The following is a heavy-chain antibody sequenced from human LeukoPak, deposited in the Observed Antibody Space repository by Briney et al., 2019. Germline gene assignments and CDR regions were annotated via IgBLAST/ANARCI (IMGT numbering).Heavy chain of an antibody. Sequence: PGESLKISCKGSGYSFTSYWIGWVRQMPGKGLEWMGIIYPGDSDTRYSPSFQGQVTISADKSISTAYLQWSSLKASDTAMYYCARFPPRSGYLDSKNAFDIWGQGTMVTVSS. V-gene: IGHV5-51*01. CDR3: ARFPPRSGYLDSKNAFDI. CDR1: GYSFTSYW. J-gene: IGHJ3*02. D-gene: IGHD3-22*01. CDR2: IYPGDSDT.